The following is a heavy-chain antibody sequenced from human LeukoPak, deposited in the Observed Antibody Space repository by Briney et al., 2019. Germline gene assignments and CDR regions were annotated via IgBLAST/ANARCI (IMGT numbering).Heavy chain of an antibody. CDR3: ARPRGSGNYYVDY. Sequence: ASVKVSCKASGYTFTSYRFSWVRQAPGQGLEWMGWISAYNGDRKYAQKFQGRVTMTTDTLTNTAYMELRSLKSDETAVYYCARPRGSGNYYVDYWGQGALVTVSS. CDR2: ISAYNGDR. V-gene: IGHV1-18*01. J-gene: IGHJ4*02. D-gene: IGHD3-10*01. CDR1: GYTFTSYR.